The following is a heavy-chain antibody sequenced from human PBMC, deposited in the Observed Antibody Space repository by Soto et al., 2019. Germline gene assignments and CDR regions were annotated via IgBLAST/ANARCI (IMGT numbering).Heavy chain of an antibody. CDR1: GDSISSYY. CDR3: AILTWGSGSRSLYSFDP. Sequence: SETLSLTCTVSGDSISSYYWSWIRQPPGKGLEWIGYIYDSGSTNYNPSLKSRVTISVDTSKNQFSLKLSSVTAADTAVYYCAILTWGSGSRSLYSFDPWGQGTLVTVS. D-gene: IGHD3-10*01. J-gene: IGHJ5*02. CDR2: IYDSGST. V-gene: IGHV4-59*08.